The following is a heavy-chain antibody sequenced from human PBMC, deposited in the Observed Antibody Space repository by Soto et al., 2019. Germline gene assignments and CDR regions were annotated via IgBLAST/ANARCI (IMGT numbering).Heavy chain of an antibody. CDR2: IYHTGST. CDR1: GGSITTGGYY. D-gene: IGHD6-6*01. J-gene: IGHJ3*01. V-gene: IGHV4-31*03. Sequence: SETLSLTCTVSGGSITTGGYYWNWIRQHPGKGLEWLGYIYHTGSTHYIPSLKSRLTISIDTSKNQFALKLSSVTVADTAVYYCARASSTSDAFDLWGQGTLVTVSS. CDR3: ARASSTSDAFDL.